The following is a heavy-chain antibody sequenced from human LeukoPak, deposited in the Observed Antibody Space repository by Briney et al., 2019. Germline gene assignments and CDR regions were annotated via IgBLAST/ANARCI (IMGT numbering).Heavy chain of an antibody. D-gene: IGHD3-22*01. J-gene: IGHJ4*02. CDR2: ISYDGSNK. V-gene: IGHV3-30-3*01. CDR3: ARDLYDSSGYSFDY. CDR1: GFTFGSYA. Sequence: GGSLRLSCAASGFTFGSYAMHWVRQAPGKGLEWVAVISYDGSNKYYADSVKGRFTISRDNSKNTLYLQMNSLRAEDTAVYYCARDLYDSSGYSFDYWGQGTLVTVSS.